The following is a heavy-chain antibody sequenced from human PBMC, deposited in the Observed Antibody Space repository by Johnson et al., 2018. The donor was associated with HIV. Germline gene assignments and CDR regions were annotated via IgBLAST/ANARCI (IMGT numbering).Heavy chain of an antibody. J-gene: IGHJ3*01. Sequence: QVQLVESGGGLVQPGGSLRLSCAASGFTFRSYGMHWVRQAPGKGLEWVAVISHDGSNQYYVDSVKGRFTISRDNAEDSLYLQMDSLRAEDTALYYCARDRKYNFWSGYDTWGQGTMVSVSS. CDR2: ISHDGSNQ. CDR3: ARDRKYNFWSGYDT. CDR1: GFTFRSYG. V-gene: IGHV3-30*03. D-gene: IGHD3-3*01.